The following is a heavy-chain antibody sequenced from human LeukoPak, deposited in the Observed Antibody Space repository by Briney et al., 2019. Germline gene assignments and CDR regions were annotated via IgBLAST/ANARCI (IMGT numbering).Heavy chain of an antibody. CDR2: IRRGANSYTT. J-gene: IGHJ3*02. Sequence: GGSPRLSCAASGFTFSDYILDWVRQAPGKGLEWVGRIRRGANSYTTEYAASVKGRFTISRDDSKNSLYLHMNSLKTEDTAVYHCSRDGGEGGNSAFDIWGQGTMVTVSS. V-gene: IGHV3-72*01. D-gene: IGHD3-16*01. CDR3: SRDGGEGGNSAFDI. CDR1: GFTFSDYI.